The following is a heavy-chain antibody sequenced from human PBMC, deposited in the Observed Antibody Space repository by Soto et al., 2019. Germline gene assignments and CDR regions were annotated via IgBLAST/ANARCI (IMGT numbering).Heavy chain of an antibody. CDR2: IYYSGST. Sequence: PSETLSLTGTVSGGSISSGCYYWSWIRQHPGKGLEWIGYIYYSGSTYYNPSLKSRVTISVDTSKNQFSLKLSSVTAADTAVYYCARAGSLKNPLDYCGQGTLVTVSS. D-gene: IGHD6-19*01. CDR1: GGSISSGCYY. V-gene: IGHV4-31*03. CDR3: ARAGSLKNPLDY. J-gene: IGHJ4*02.